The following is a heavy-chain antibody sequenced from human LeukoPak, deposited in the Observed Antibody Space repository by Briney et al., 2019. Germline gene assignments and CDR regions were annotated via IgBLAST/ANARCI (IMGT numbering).Heavy chain of an antibody. CDR2: IKLDGTEK. Sequence: PGGPLRLSCAAPGSTFSSYWRPWFRQPQGKGLEWVANIKLDGTEKYYVDSVKGRFTISRDNAKNSLYLQMNSLRAEDTAVYYCASDRFYFGVWGQGTLVTVSS. CDR1: GSTFSSYW. J-gene: IGHJ4*02. V-gene: IGHV3-7*05. CDR3: ASDRFYFGV. D-gene: IGHD3-16*01.